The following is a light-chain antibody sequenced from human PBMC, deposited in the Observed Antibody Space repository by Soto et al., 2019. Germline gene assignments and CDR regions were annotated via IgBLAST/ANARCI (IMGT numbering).Light chain of an antibody. Sequence: DIQMTPSPSSLSASVGDRVTITCRASQDINNYLAWFQQKPGKAPKSLIYAASTLQPGVPSKFSGSASGTDFTLTINSLQPEDFATYYCQQYHSYPPSFGQGTKVEIK. V-gene: IGKV1-16*02. CDR3: QQYHSYPPS. CDR2: AAS. J-gene: IGKJ1*01. CDR1: QDINNY.